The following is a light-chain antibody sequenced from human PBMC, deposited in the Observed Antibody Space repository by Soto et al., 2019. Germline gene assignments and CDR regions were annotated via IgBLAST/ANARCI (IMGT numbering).Light chain of an antibody. J-gene: IGLJ3*02. CDR2: DVR. CDR3: SSYTPPNTWV. Sequence: QSVLAQPASVSGSPGQSITISCTGTSSDVGSYNYVSWYQHHPGKAPQLILYDVRDRPSGISNRFSGSKSGNTASLTISGLQAEDEAHYYCSSYTPPNTWVFGGGTKLTVL. V-gene: IGLV2-14*01. CDR1: SSDVGSYNY.